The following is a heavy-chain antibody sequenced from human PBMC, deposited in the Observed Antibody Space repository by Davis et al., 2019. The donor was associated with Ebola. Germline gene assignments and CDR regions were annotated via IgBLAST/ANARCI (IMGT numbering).Heavy chain of an antibody. CDR2: INSDGSNT. Sequence: PGGSLRLSCAASGFTFSPYRMHWVRQAPGKGLVWVSRINSDGSNTDYADSVKGRFTISRDNDKNTLYLQMNSLRAEDTAVYYCVRTTYGAPEYWGQGTLVTVSS. CDR1: GFTFSPYR. CDR3: VRTTYGAPEY. J-gene: IGHJ4*02. V-gene: IGHV3-74*01. D-gene: IGHD4-17*01.